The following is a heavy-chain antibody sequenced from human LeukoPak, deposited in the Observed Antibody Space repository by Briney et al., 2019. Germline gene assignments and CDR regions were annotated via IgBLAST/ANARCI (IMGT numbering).Heavy chain of an antibody. CDR3: ARDTSGSPVSLGY. V-gene: IGHV3-53*01. D-gene: IGHD3-9*01. CDR2: IYSGGST. CDR1: GFSSSSYT. Sequence: GGSLRLSCAASGFSSSSYTVNWVRQAPGKGLEWVSVIYSGGSTYYADSVKGRFTISRDNSKNTLYLQMNSLRAEDTAVYYCARDTSGSPVSLGYWGQGTLVTVSS. J-gene: IGHJ4*02.